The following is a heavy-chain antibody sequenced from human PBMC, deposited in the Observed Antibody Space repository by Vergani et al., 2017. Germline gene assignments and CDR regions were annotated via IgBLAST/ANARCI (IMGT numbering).Heavy chain of an antibody. CDR1: GFTFSSYA. D-gene: IGHD2-21*02. CDR3: ARVAYCGGDCYSYFDY. CDR2: ISGSGGST. V-gene: IGHV3-23*01. J-gene: IGHJ4*02. Sequence: EVQLLESGGGLVQPGGSLRLSCAASGFTFSSYAMSWVRQAPGKGLEWVSAISGSGGSTYYADSVKGRFTISRDNSKNTLYLQMNSLRAEDTAVYYCARVAYCGGDCYSYFDYWGQGTLVTVSS.